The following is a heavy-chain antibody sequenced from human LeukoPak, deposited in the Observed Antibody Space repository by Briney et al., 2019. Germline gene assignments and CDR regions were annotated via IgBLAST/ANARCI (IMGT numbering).Heavy chain of an antibody. CDR2: IYHSGST. Sequence: PSETLSLTCTVSGYSIGSGYYWGWIRQPPGKGLEWIGEIYHSGSTNYNPSLKSRVTISVDTSKNQFSLKLSSVTAADTAVYYCAIWAAHDQYYYDSSGYLNWFDPWGQGTLVTVSS. D-gene: IGHD3-22*01. V-gene: IGHV4-38-2*02. CDR1: GYSIGSGYY. J-gene: IGHJ5*02. CDR3: AIWAAHDQYYYDSSGYLNWFDP.